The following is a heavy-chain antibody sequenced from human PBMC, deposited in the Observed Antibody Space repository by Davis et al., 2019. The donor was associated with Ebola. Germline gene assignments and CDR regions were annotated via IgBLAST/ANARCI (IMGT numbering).Heavy chain of an antibody. V-gene: IGHV5-10-1*01. J-gene: IGHJ6*02. CDR2: IDPSDSYT. D-gene: IGHD3-22*01. Sequence: PGGSLRLSCKGSGSSFTSYWIGWVRQMPGKGLEWMGRIDPSDSYTNYSPSFQGHVTISADKSISTAYLQWSSLKASDTAMYYCARHLNTTMIRSYYYYYGMDVWGQGTTVTVSS. CDR1: GSSFTSYW. CDR3: ARHLNTTMIRSYYYYYGMDV.